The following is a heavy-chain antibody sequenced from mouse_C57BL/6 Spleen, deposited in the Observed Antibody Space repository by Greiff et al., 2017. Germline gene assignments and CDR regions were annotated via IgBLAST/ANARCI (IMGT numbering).Heavy chain of an antibody. CDR2: INYDGSST. Sequence: EVKLMESEGGLVQPGSSMKLSCTASGFTFSDYYMAWVRQVPENGLEWVANINYDGSSTYYLDSLKSRFIISRDNAKNILYLQMSRLKSEDTATYYCARDEEKGYFDYWGQGTTLTVSS. V-gene: IGHV5-16*01. CDR3: ARDEEKGYFDY. J-gene: IGHJ2*01. CDR1: GFTFSDYY.